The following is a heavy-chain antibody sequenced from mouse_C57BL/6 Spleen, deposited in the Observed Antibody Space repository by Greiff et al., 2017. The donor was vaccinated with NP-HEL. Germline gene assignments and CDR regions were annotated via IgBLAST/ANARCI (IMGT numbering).Heavy chain of an antibody. Sequence: EVKVVESGGGLVKPGGSLKLSCAASGFTFSSYAMSWVRQTPEKRLEWVATISDGGSYTYYPDNVKGRFTISRDNAKNNLYLQMSHLKSEDTAMYYCARVYRDAMDYWGQGTSVTVSS. V-gene: IGHV5-4*03. CDR2: ISDGGSYT. CDR3: ARVYRDAMDY. CDR1: GFTFSSYA. D-gene: IGHD1-3*01. J-gene: IGHJ4*01.